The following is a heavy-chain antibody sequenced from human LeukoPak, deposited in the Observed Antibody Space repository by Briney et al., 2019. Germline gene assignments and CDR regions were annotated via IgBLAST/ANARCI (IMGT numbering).Heavy chain of an antibody. Sequence: GRSLRLSCAASGFTFRSYGMHWVRQAPGKGLEWVAVISYDGSNKYYADSVKGRFTISRDNAKNSLYLQMNSLRADDTAVYYCARGQSRYFDWYLGFFDYWGQGTLVTVSS. D-gene: IGHD3-9*01. V-gene: IGHV3-30*03. CDR2: ISYDGSNK. J-gene: IGHJ4*02. CDR1: GFTFRSYG. CDR3: ARGQSRYFDWYLGFFDY.